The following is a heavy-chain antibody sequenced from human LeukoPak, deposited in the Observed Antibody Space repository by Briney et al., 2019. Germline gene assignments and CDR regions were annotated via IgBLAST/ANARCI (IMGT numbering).Heavy chain of an antibody. D-gene: IGHD1-1*01. CDR1: GGSISNYY. CDR2: INHSGNS. V-gene: IGHV4-59*01. J-gene: IGHJ4*02. CDR3: ARYFSGKTLDY. Sequence: LSETLSLTCTVSGGSISNYYWSWIRQPPGKGLEWIGYINHSGNSKYNPPLESRITIAVDTSKNQFSLKVSSVTAADTAVYYCARYFSGKTLDYWGQGMLVTVSS.